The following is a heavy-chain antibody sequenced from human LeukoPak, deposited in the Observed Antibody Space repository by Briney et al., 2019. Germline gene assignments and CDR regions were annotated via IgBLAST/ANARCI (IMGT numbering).Heavy chain of an antibody. Sequence: GGSLRLSCAASGFXFSSYWISWVRQAPGKGLEWVAHIKQDGSEKYYVDSVKGRSTISRDNAKNSLYLQMNSLRAEDTAVYYCASDPGYYGSGSYSADYWGQGTLVTVSS. CDR1: GFXFSSYW. CDR3: ASDPGYYGSGSYSADY. J-gene: IGHJ4*02. V-gene: IGHV3-7*04. CDR2: IKQDGSEK. D-gene: IGHD3-10*01.